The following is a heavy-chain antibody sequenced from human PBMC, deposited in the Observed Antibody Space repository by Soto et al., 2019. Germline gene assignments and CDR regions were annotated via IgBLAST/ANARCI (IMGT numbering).Heavy chain of an antibody. Sequence: EVQLLESGGGLVQPGGSLRLSCAASGFTFSSYVMSWVRQAPGKGLEWVSAISGSGGSTYYADSVKGRFTISRDNSKNTLYLQMNSLRAEDTAVYYCAKVSAGYYDILTGLSWFDPWGQGTLVTVSS. D-gene: IGHD3-9*01. CDR1: GFTFSSYV. CDR2: ISGSGGST. CDR3: AKVSAGYYDILTGLSWFDP. V-gene: IGHV3-23*01. J-gene: IGHJ5*02.